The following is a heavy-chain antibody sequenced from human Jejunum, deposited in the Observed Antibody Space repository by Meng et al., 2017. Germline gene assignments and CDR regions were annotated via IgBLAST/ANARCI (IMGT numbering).Heavy chain of an antibody. D-gene: IGHD3-10*01. CDR3: ARGYYGSGRYFDY. V-gene: IGHV4-4*02. CDR1: GASISSGYW. Sequence: QVRLQESGPGLVEPSGTLSLTCAVSGASISSGYWWSWVRQPPGKGLEWIGEIHHGGDTNYNPSLKSRVTISVDKSNNQYSLRLTSVTAADTAMYYCARGYYGSGRYFDYWGQGTLVTVSS. CDR2: IHHGGDT. J-gene: IGHJ4*02.